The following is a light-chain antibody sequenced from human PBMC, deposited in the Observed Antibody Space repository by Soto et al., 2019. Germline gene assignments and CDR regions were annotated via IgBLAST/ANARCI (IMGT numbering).Light chain of an antibody. CDR3: QQGHSTPYT. J-gene: IGKJ2*01. Sequence: DIQMTQSPYSLSASLGDSVTITCRASQNIRTYLNWYQQKPGRAPKLLIHSASALPSGVPSRFSGSGSGTEFTLTMSGLQPEDFASYYCQQGHSTPYTLGQGTKGEIK. CDR1: QNIRTY. V-gene: IGKV1-39*01. CDR2: SAS.